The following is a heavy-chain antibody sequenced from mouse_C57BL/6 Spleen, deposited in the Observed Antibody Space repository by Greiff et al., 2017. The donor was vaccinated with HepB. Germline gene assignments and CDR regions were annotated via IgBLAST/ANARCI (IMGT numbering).Heavy chain of an antibody. Sequence: EVKVEESGGGLVQPGGSMKLSCVASGFTFSNYWMNWVRQSPEKGLEWVAQIRLKSDNYATQYAESVKGRFTISRDDSKSSVYLQMNNLRAEDTGIYYCTAHYYGVDYWGPGTTLTVSS. D-gene: IGHD1-1*01. V-gene: IGHV6-3*01. CDR3: TAHYYGVDY. CDR2: IRLKSDNYAT. J-gene: IGHJ2*01. CDR1: GFTFSNYW.